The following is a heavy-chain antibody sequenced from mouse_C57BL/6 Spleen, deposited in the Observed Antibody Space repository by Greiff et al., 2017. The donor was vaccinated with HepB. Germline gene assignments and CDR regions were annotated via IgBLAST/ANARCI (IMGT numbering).Heavy chain of an antibody. CDR3: ARPFDGYYPAWFAY. J-gene: IGHJ3*01. D-gene: IGHD2-3*01. CDR2: IWSDGST. V-gene: IGHV2-6*03. Sequence: QVQLKESGPGLVAPSQSLSITCTVSGFSLTSYGVHWVRQPPGKGLEWLVVIWSDGSTTYNSALKSRLSISKDNSKSQVFLKMNSLQTDDTAMYYWARPFDGYYPAWFAYWGQGTPVTVSA. CDR1: GFSLTSYG.